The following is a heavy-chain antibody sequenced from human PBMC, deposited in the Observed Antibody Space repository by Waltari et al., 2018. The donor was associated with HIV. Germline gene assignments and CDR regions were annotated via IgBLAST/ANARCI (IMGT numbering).Heavy chain of an antibody. V-gene: IGHV1-46*01. CDR1: GDIFTTYH. J-gene: IGHJ5*02. Sequence: QVQLVQSGAELKNPGASGKVSCKASGDIFTTYHINWLRQAPGQGLEWMAIISPNGGSDYAQKFQGRITMTRDTSTSTVYMELNSLTSEDTAVYYCARGGVAPTYNWFDPWGQGTLVMVSA. CDR3: ARGGVAPTYNWFDP. D-gene: IGHD5-12*01. CDR2: ISPNGGS.